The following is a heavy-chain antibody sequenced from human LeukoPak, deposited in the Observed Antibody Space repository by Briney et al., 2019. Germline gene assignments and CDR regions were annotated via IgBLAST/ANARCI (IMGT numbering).Heavy chain of an antibody. D-gene: IGHD5-12*01. CDR3: ARGTSGYDYESIFDY. V-gene: IGHV4-39*07. Sequence: SETLSLTCTVSGGSISSSSYYWGWIRQPPGKGLEWIGSIYYSGSTYYNPSLKSRVTISVDTSKNQFSLKLSSVTAADTAVYYCARGTSGYDYESIFDYWGQGTLVTVSS. CDR2: IYYSGST. CDR1: GGSISSSSYY. J-gene: IGHJ4*02.